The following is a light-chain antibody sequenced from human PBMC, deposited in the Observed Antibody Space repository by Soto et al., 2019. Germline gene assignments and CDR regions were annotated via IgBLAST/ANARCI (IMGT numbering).Light chain of an antibody. CDR1: QNVRSY. J-gene: IGKJ5*01. CDR2: DAS. CDR3: HQRTNWPTST. V-gene: IGKV3-11*01. Sequence: EIVLTQSPATLSLSPGERATLSCRASQNVRSYLAWYQQKPGQAPRLLIHDASSRATCIPDRFSGSGSGTDFTLPISSLEPEDSAVYYCHQRTNWPTSTFGQGTRLEIK.